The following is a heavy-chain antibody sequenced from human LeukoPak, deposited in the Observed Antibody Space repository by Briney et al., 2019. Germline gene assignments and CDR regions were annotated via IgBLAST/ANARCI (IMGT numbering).Heavy chain of an antibody. CDR2: ISWNSGSI. CDR3: AKDLAQVAPAAEFPSGMDV. J-gene: IGHJ6*02. Sequence: PGRSLRLSCAASGFTFDDYAMHWVRQAPGKGLEWVSGISWNSGSIGYADSVKGRFTISRDNAKNSLYLQMNSLRAEDTALYYCAKDLAQVAPAAEFPSGMDVWGQGTTVTVSS. D-gene: IGHD2-2*01. V-gene: IGHV3-9*01. CDR1: GFTFDDYA.